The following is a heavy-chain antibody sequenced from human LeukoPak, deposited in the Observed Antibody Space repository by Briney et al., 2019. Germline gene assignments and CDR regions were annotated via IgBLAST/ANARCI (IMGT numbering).Heavy chain of an antibody. J-gene: IGHJ4*02. V-gene: IGHV3-7*01. CDR2: IKEDGSGI. CDR1: GFTFSDYW. CDR3: ATDRVDWLSLGGDFDY. Sequence: GGSLRLSCVVSGFTFSDYWMSWVRQAPGKGLEWVANIKEDGSGIYYVDSVEGRFTISRDNAKKSLYLQMNSLRAEDTAVYYCATDRVDWLSLGGDFDYWGQGTLVTVSS. D-gene: IGHD3-9*01.